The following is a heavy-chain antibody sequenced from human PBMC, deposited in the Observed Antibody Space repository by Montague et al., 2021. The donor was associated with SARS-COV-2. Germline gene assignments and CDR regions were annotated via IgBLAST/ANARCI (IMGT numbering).Heavy chain of an antibody. CDR3: ARGCMSGSYYLGLDY. CDR2: GST. J-gene: IGHJ4*02. D-gene: IGHD1-26*01. V-gene: IGHV4-34*01. Sequence: GSTNYKPSLKRRVTISVDTSKNQFSLKVSSVTAADTAFYYFARGCMSGSYYLGLDYWGQGTLVTVSS.